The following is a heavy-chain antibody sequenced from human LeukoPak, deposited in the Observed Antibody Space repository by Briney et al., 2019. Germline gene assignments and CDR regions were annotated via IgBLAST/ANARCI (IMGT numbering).Heavy chain of an antibody. J-gene: IGHJ4*02. CDR3: ATFPAKERGDY. D-gene: IGHD1-1*01. Sequence: PGGSLRLSCAASGFTFSTYNMNWVRQAPGKGLEWVSSISGSSSYIYYADSVKGRFTISRDNSKNTLYLQMNSLRAEDTAVYYCATFPAKERGDYWGQGTLVTVSS. CDR1: GFTFSTYN. V-gene: IGHV3-21*01. CDR2: ISGSSSYI.